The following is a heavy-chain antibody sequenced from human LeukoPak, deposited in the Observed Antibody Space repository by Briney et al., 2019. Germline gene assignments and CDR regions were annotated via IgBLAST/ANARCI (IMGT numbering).Heavy chain of an antibody. V-gene: IGHV3-21*01. CDR1: GFTFSSYS. J-gene: IGHJ4*02. Sequence: GGSLRLSCAASGFTFSSYSMNWVRQAPGKGLEWASFISSSSTYIYYADSVKGRFTISRDNAKNSLYLQMNSLRAEDTAVYYCARDRYSSDVQYYFDYWGQGALVTVSS. CDR2: ISSSSTYI. CDR3: ARDRYSSDVQYYFDY. D-gene: IGHD6-19*01.